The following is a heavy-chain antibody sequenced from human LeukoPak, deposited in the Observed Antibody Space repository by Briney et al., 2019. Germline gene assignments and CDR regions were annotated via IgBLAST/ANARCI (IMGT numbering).Heavy chain of an antibody. CDR2: ISTYNGNT. CDR1: GYNFISYG. CDR3: ARDWYCPSTRCFDTFDM. D-gene: IGHD2-2*01. Sequence: ASVKASCKASGYNFISYGISWVRQAPGQGLEWMGWISTYNGNTDYAQNLQGRVTMTTDTSTSTAYMELRSLRSDDTAVYYCARDWYCPSTRCFDTFDMWGQGTMLTVSS. V-gene: IGHV1-18*01. J-gene: IGHJ3*02.